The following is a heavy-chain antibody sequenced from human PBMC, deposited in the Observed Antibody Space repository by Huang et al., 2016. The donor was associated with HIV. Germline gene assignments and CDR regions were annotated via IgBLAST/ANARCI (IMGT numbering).Heavy chain of an antibody. CDR2: ISAYKGNT. V-gene: IGHV1-18*04. D-gene: IGHD1-26*01. CDR3: ARPVGAAPSVYYYYMDV. CDR1: GYTFTSYG. J-gene: IGHJ6*03. Sequence: QVQLVQSGAEVKKPGASVKVSCKAYGYTFTSYGISWVRQAPGQGLEWMGWISAYKGNTNSAQKLQGRVTMTTDTATSTAYMELRSRRSDDPAVYYCARPVGAAPSVYYYYMDVGGKGTTVTVSS.